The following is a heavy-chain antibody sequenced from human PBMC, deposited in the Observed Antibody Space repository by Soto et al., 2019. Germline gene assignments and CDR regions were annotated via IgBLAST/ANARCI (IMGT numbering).Heavy chain of an antibody. CDR3: AKDGGYSYGPYDY. CDR1: GFTFGSYS. Sequence: EVQLVESGGGLVQPGGSLRLSCAASGFTFGSYSMNWVRQAPGKGLEWVSYISSSSSTIYYADSVEGRFTISRDNAKNSLCLQMNSLRAEDTAVYYCAKDGGYSYGPYDYWGQGTLVTVSS. D-gene: IGHD5-18*01. CDR2: ISSSSSTI. J-gene: IGHJ4*02. V-gene: IGHV3-48*01.